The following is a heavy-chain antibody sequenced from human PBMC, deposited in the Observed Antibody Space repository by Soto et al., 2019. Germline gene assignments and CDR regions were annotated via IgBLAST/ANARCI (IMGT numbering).Heavy chain of an antibody. D-gene: IGHD3-10*01. CDR1: GYSFTSYG. V-gene: IGHV1-18*01. Sequence: QVQLVQSGAEVKKPGASVKVSCKASGYSFTSYGISWVRQAPGQGLEWLGWISPYNLNTNYAQKLQGRVTISADTSTNTAYMELRSLRSDDTAVYYFARGRGSASYCFNWGQGTLVTVSS. CDR2: ISPYNLNT. CDR3: ARGRGSASYCFN. J-gene: IGHJ4*02.